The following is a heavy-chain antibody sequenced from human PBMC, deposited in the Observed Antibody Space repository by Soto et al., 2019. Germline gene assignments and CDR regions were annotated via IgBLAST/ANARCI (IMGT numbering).Heavy chain of an antibody. Sequence: GASVKVSCKASGYTFTSYYIHWVRQAPGQGLEWMGVIDPSGGTTSYTQNFQGRVTMTGDTSTSTVYMELSSLRSEDTAVYYCARDLARQNDFWGQXPLVTVSS. J-gene: IGHJ4*02. CDR3: ARDLARQNDF. CDR1: GYTFTSYY. CDR2: IDPSGGTT. V-gene: IGHV1-46*01.